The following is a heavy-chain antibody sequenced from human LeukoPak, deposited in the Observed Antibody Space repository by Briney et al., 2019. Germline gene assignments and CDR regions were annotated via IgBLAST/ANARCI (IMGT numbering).Heavy chain of an antibody. J-gene: IGHJ4*02. CDR3: AKENCSGGSCPVFDY. D-gene: IGHD2-15*01. CDR2: IRYDGSNK. Sequence: GGSLRLSCAASGFTFSSYGMHWVRQAPGKGLEWVAFIRYDGSNKYYADSVKGRFTISRDNSKNTLYLQMNSLRAEDTAVYYCAKENCSGGSCPVFDYWGQGTLVTVSS. V-gene: IGHV3-30*02. CDR1: GFTFSSYG.